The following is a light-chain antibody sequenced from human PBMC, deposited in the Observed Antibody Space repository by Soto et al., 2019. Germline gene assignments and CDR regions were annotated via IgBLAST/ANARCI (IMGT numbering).Light chain of an antibody. Sequence: EIVLTQSPATLSLSPGERATLSCRASQSVSNYLAWFQQKPGQAPRLLIYDASNRATGIPARVSGSGSGTDFTLTISSLEPEDLAVYYCQQRSSWPLLTFGGGTKVEI. V-gene: IGKV3-11*01. CDR2: DAS. CDR3: QQRSSWPLLT. CDR1: QSVSNY. J-gene: IGKJ4*01.